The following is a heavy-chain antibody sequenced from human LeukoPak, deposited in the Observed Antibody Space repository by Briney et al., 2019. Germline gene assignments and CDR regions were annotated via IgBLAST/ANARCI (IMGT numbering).Heavy chain of an antibody. J-gene: IGHJ3*02. D-gene: IGHD4-17*01. V-gene: IGHV4-4*07. CDR3: ARETFYGDYGAFDI. CDR1: GGSISSYY. Sequence: SSETLSPTCTVSGGSISSYYWSWIRQPAGKGLEWIGRIYTSGSTNYNPSLKSRVTMSVDTSKNQFSLKLSSVTAADTAVYYCARETFYGDYGAFDIWGQGTMVTVSS. CDR2: IYTSGST.